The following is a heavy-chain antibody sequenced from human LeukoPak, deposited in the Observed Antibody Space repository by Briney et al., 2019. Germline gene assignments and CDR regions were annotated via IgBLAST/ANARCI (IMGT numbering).Heavy chain of an antibody. D-gene: IGHD3-9*01. V-gene: IGHV1-69*13. CDR1: GGTFSSYA. Sequence: GASVKVSCKASGGTFSSYAISWVRQAPGQGLEWMGGIIPIFGSANYAKKFQGRVTITADESTSTAYMELSSLRSEDTAVYYCARGRYFDWLGSDYWGQGTLVTVSS. CDR3: ARGRYFDWLGSDY. CDR2: IIPIFGSA. J-gene: IGHJ4*02.